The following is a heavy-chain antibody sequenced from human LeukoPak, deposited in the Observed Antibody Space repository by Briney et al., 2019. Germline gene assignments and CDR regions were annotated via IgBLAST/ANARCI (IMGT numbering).Heavy chain of an antibody. Sequence: GGSLRLSCAASAFTFSDYYMSSIRQAPGKWLEWVSYISSSGSTIYYADSVKGRFTISRDNAKNSLYMQLNSLRAADTAVYYCARGPYGSGSYHMDVWGKGTTVTVSS. J-gene: IGHJ6*03. CDR3: ARGPYGSGSYHMDV. CDR2: ISSSGSTI. CDR1: AFTFSDYY. V-gene: IGHV3-11*01. D-gene: IGHD3-10*01.